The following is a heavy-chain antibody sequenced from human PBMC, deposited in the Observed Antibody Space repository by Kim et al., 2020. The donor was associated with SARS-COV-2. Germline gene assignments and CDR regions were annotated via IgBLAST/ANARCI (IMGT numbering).Heavy chain of an antibody. V-gene: IGHV3-53*01. CDR2: IRSAGDT. CDR3: ARGRGFIFDS. D-gene: IGHD3-10*01. Sequence: GGSLRLSCAASGFTVDSSYMTWVRQAPGRGLEWVSIIRSAGDTYYANSVKGRFIISRDNSKNTLFLQMNSLRADDTAVYYCARGRGFIFDSWGQGTLVTVSS. CDR1: GFTVDSSY. J-gene: IGHJ4*02.